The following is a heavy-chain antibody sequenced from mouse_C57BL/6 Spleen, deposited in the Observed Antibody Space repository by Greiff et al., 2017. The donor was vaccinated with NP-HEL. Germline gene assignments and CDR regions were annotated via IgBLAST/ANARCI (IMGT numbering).Heavy chain of an antibody. D-gene: IGHD1-1*01. J-gene: IGHJ2*01. CDR1: GYTFTDYY. Sequence: EVQRVESGPVLVKPGASVKMSCKASGYTFTDYYMNWVKQSHGKSLEWIGVINPYNGGTSYNQKFKGKATLTVDKSSSTAYMELNSLTSEDSAVYYCAPQFITTVVANFDYWGQGTTLTVSS. CDR3: APQFITTVVANFDY. V-gene: IGHV1-19*01. CDR2: INPYNGGT.